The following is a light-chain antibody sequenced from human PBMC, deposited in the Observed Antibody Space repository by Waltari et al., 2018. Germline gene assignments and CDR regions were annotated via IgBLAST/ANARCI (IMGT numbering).Light chain of an antibody. CDR3: QSWDITTVV. V-gene: IGLV3-1*01. J-gene: IGLJ3*02. CDR1: NLGKRY. Sequence: YELTQPPSVSVSPGETASITCSGDNLGKRYASWYRQKPGQSPFLVIYQDNKRPSGIPARFSGSNSGNTATLTVSETQAMDEADYFCQSWDITTVVFGGGTRLTVL. CDR2: QDN.